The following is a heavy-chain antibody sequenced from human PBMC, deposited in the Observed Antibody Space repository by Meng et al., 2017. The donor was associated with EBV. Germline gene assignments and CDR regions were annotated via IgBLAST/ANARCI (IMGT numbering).Heavy chain of an antibody. CDR1: GGPFRYYA. J-gene: IGHJ4*02. D-gene: IGHD3-10*01. CDR3: ASESGRGYTPDY. Sequence: VTLVPFAAEVNKPGSSVKVSCKTSGGPFRYYAISWVRQAPGQGLEWLGGFLPRLGAPNYAQKFHGRVKITADESTSTHYMDLNSLRSEDTAIYYCASESGRGYTPDYWGQGTLVTVSS. V-gene: IGHV1-69*01. CDR2: FLPRLGAP.